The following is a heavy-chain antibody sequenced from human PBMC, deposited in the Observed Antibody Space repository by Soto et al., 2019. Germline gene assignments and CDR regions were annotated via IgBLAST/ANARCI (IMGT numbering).Heavy chain of an antibody. Sequence: PSETLSLTCAVYGGSFSGYYWSWIRQPPGKGLEWIGEINHSGSTNYNPSLKSRVTISVDTSKNQFSLKLSSVTAADTAAYYCARHAIVVVPASFDPWGQGXLVTVSS. CDR3: ARHAIVVVPASFDP. D-gene: IGHD2-2*01. CDR2: INHSGST. J-gene: IGHJ5*02. CDR1: GGSFSGYY. V-gene: IGHV4-34*01.